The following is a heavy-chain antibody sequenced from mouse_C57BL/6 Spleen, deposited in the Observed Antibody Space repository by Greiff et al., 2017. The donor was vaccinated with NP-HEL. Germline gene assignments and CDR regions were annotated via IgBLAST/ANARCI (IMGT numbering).Heavy chain of an antibody. CDR1: GFNIKDDY. V-gene: IGHV14-4*01. J-gene: IGHJ4*01. CDR3: TAAYYSNYGDSNAMDY. CDR2: IDPENGDT. Sequence: VQLKESGAELVRPGASVKLSCTASGFNIKDDYMHWVKQRPEQGLEWIGWIDPENGDTEYASKFQGKATITADTSSNTAYLQLSSLTSEDTAVYYCTAAYYSNYGDSNAMDYWGQGTSVTVSS. D-gene: IGHD2-5*01.